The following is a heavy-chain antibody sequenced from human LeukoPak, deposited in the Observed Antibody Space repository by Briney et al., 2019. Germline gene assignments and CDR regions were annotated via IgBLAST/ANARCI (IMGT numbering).Heavy chain of an antibody. Sequence: GSLRLSCAASRFIFSNYAMSWVRQPPGKGLEWIGYIYYSGSTNYNPSLKSRVTISVDTSKNQFSLKLSSVTAADTAVYYCARGKTYYDISKDAFDIWGQGTMVTVSS. D-gene: IGHD3-22*01. J-gene: IGHJ3*02. V-gene: IGHV4-59*01. CDR1: RFIFSNYA. CDR2: IYYSGST. CDR3: ARGKTYYDISKDAFDI.